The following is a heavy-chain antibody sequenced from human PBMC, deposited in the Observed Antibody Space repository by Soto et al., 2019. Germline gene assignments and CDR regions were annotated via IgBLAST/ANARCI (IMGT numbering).Heavy chain of an antibody. CDR2: INNIGST. CDR3: AKDWFTSDWPVXDY. J-gene: IGHJ4*02. Sequence: SETLSLTCTFSGDSITNFYWSWIRQPPGKGLEWLGYINNIGSTNYNPSLKSRVTISVDTSKNQVSLKLTSVTAADTAVYYCAKDWFTSDWPVXDYWGQGTLVTVSS. V-gene: IGHV4-59*01. CDR1: GDSITNFY. D-gene: IGHD2-21*02.